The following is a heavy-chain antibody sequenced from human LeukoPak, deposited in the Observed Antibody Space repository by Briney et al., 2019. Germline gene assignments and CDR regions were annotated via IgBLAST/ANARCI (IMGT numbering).Heavy chain of an antibody. CDR2: IYYSGTT. CDR3: ARQISDYYYYYMDV. Sequence: SETLSLTXTVSGGSISSSNYYWGWIRQPPGKGLQWIGTIYYSGTTYYNPSLESRVTIFEDTSKNQFSLMLTSVTAADTAVCYCARQISDYYYYYMDVWGKGTTVTVSS. J-gene: IGHJ6*03. CDR1: GGSISSSNYY. D-gene: IGHD2-15*01. V-gene: IGHV4-39*01.